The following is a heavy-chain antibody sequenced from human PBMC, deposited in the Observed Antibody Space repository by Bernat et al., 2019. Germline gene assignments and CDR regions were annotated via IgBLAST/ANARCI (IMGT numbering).Heavy chain of an antibody. CDR2: INPSDSYT. Sequence: EVQLVQSGAEVKKPGESLRISCKGSGYSFTSYWISWVRQIPGKGLESLGRINPSDSYTNYSPSFQGHVTISADKSISTAYLQWSSLKASDTDMYNCARAYCSGDCFRAVVDAFDIWGQGTMVTVSS. J-gene: IGHJ3*02. D-gene: IGHD2-21*02. CDR3: ARAYCSGDCFRAVVDAFDI. V-gene: IGHV5-10-1*03. CDR1: GYSFTSYW.